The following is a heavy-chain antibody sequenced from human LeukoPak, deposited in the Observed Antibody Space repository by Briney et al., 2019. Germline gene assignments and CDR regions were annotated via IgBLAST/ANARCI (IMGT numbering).Heavy chain of an antibody. V-gene: IGHV4-59*01. CDR2: IYYSGST. Sequence: SETLSFTCTVSGGSINSNYGSWIRQPPGKGLEWIGNIYYSGSTNYNPSLKSRVTISVGTSKKQFSLKLNSVTAADTAVYYCATSTTGDYWGQGTLVTVSS. CDR1: GGSINSNY. D-gene: IGHD1-14*01. CDR3: ATSTTGDY. J-gene: IGHJ4*02.